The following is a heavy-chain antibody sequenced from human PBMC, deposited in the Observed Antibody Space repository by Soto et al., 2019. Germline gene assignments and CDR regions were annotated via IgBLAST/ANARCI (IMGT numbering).Heavy chain of an antibody. J-gene: IGHJ3*02. CDR2: IYYSGST. Sequence: QVQLQESGPGLVKPSQTLSLTCTVSGGSISSGGYYWSWIRQHPGKGLEWIGYIYYSGSTYYNPSLKSRVTISVDTSKNQFSLKLSSVTAADTAVYYCARDSMGEGYCSGGSGYSRFLAAFDIWGQGTMVTVSS. V-gene: IGHV4-31*03. CDR1: GGSISSGGYY. CDR3: ARDSMGEGYCSGGSGYSRFLAAFDI. D-gene: IGHD2-15*01.